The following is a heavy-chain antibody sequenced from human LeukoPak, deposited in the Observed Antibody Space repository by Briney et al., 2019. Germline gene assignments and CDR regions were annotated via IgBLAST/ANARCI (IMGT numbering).Heavy chain of an antibody. CDR1: GYSISSGYY. CDR3: ARRAYYYDSSGYIFDY. V-gene: IGHV4-38-2*01. CDR2: IYHSGST. J-gene: IGHJ4*02. D-gene: IGHD3-22*01. Sequence: PSETLSLTCAVSGYSISSGYYWGWIRQPPEKGLEWIGSIYHSGSTYYNPSLKSRVTISVDTSKNQFSLKLSSVTAADTAVYYCARRAYYYDSSGYIFDYWGQGTLVTVSS.